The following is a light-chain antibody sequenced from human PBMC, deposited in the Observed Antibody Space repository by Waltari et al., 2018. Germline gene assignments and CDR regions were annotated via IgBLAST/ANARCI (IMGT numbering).Light chain of an antibody. CDR2: NND. CDR3: AAWDDSLNGPV. CDR1: SLNIATHP. J-gene: IGLJ3*02. V-gene: IGLV1-44*01. Sequence: QSVLTQPPSASGTPGQRVTISCSGRSLNIATHPLNWYRQFPGTAPKLLHYNNDQRPPGVPDRFSGSKSGTSASLAISGLQSEHEADYYCAAWDDSLNGPVFGGGTKLTVL.